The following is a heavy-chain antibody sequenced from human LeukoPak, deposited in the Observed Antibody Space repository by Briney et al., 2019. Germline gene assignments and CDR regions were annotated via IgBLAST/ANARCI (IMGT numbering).Heavy chain of an antibody. Sequence: GGSLRLSCAASGFTFSSYAMGWVRQAPGKGLEWVSSIMGSGAGTYDAYTVKGRCTISRDNSKNTLYLQINSLRAEDKAVYYCAKADDDSPGYTNYFDYWGQGTLVTVSS. J-gene: IGHJ4*02. CDR3: AKADDDSPGYTNYFDY. CDR2: IMGSGAGT. V-gene: IGHV3-23*01. D-gene: IGHD3-22*01. CDR1: GFTFSSYA.